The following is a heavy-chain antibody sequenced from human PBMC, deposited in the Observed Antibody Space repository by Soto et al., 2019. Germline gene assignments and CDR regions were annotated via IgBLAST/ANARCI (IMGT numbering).Heavy chain of an antibody. CDR1: GGSVASYY. CDR3: ARRTDYTQIASYHYGLDV. V-gene: IGHV4-59*02. J-gene: IGHJ6*02. CDR2: IYYSGST. D-gene: IGHD4-4*01. Sequence: PSETLSITCTVSGGSVASYYWSWIRQPPGKGMEWIAYIYYSGSTNYNPSLKSRVTVSVDMSKNQFSLTLTSVTAADTAVYYCARRTDYTQIASYHYGLDVWGQGTTVTVSS.